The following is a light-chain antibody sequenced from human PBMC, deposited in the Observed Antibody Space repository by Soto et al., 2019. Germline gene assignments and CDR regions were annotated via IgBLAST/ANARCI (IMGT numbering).Light chain of an antibody. Sequence: QAVVTQPPSVSGAPGQRVTISCTGSSSNIGAGHVVHWYQQFPGRAPNLLIYDSSNRPSGVPDRFSGSKSGTSASLAITGLQAEDEADYYCQSYDNGLSASVFGGGTKLTVL. J-gene: IGLJ2*01. V-gene: IGLV1-40*01. CDR2: DSS. CDR1: SSNIGAGHV. CDR3: QSYDNGLSASV.